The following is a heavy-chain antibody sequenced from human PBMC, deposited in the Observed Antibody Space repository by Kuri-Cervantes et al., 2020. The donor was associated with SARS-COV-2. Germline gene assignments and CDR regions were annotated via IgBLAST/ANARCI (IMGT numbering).Heavy chain of an antibody. D-gene: IGHD2-2*01. V-gene: IGHV1-69*15. CDR1: GGTFSSYA. J-gene: IGHJ3*02. Sequence: VKVSCKASGGTFSSYAISWVRQAPGQGLEWMGRIIPIFGTANYAQKFQGRVTITADESTSTAYMELSSLRSEDTAVYYCATALRIVVVPAANLGVDAFDIWGQGTMVTVSS. CDR2: IIPIFGTA. CDR3: ATALRIVVVPAANLGVDAFDI.